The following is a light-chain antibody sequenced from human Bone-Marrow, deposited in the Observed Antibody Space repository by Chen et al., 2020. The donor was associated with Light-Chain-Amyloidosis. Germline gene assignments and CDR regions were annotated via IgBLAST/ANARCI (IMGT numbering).Light chain of an antibody. CDR2: RDT. V-gene: IGLV3-25*03. J-gene: IGLJ2*01. CDR3: QSADSSGTYEVI. CDR1: DLPTKY. Sequence: SYELTQPPSVSVSPGQTARLPCSGDDLPTKYAYWYQQKPGQAPVLVIHRDTERPSGISARFSGSSAGTTATLTISGVKAEDEADYHCQSADSSGTYEVIFGGGTKLTVL.